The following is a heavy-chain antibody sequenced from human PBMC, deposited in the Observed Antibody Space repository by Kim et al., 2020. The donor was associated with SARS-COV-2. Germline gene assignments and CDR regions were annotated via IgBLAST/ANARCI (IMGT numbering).Heavy chain of an antibody. J-gene: IGHJ4*02. Sequence: SETLSLTCAVSGGSISGYYWSWIRQPPGKGLDWIAYIYYTGRTKYNPSLESRVTISVNTSKNQFTLNLSSVTATDTAVYYCARHVRNGYDYWGQGSLVTVSS. CDR2: IYYTGRT. D-gene: IGHD5-18*01. CDR3: ARHVRNGYDY. V-gene: IGHV4-59*08. CDR1: GGSISGYY.